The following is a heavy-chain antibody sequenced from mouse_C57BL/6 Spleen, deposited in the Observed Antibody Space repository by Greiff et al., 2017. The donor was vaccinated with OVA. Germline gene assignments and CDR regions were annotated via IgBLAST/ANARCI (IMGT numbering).Heavy chain of an antibody. CDR2: ISDGGSYT. D-gene: IGHD1-1*01. Sequence: EVKLMESGGGLVKPGGSLKLSCAASGFTFSSYAMSWVRQTPEKRLEWVATISDGGSYTYYPDNVQGRFTISRDNAKNNLYLQMSHLKSEDTAMYYCARDPHYGAHYFDYWGQGTTLTVSS. J-gene: IGHJ2*01. CDR3: ARDPHYGAHYFDY. V-gene: IGHV5-4*01. CDR1: GFTFSSYA.